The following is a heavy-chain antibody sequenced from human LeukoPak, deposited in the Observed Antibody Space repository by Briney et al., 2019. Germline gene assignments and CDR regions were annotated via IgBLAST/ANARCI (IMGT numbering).Heavy chain of an antibody. Sequence: ASVKVSCKASGYTFTRYYMHWVRQAPGQGLEGMGWINPNSGGTNYAQKFQGRVTMTRDTSISTAYMELSRLRSDDTAVYYCARDGLWFGEPFDYWGQGTLVTVSS. CDR2: INPNSGGT. CDR1: GYTFTRYY. CDR3: ARDGLWFGEPFDY. V-gene: IGHV1-2*02. J-gene: IGHJ4*02. D-gene: IGHD3-10*01.